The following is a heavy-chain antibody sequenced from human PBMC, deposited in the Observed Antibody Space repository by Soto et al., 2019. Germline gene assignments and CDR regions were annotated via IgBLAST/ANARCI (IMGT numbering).Heavy chain of an antibody. CDR2: INHSGST. CDR3: ARWGPFLGYCSGGSCSD. CDR1: GGSFSGYY. J-gene: IGHJ4*02. D-gene: IGHD2-15*01. V-gene: IGHV4-34*01. Sequence: PSETLSLTRAAYGGSFSGYYWSWIRQPPGKGLEWIGEINHSGSTNYNPSLKSRVTISVDTSKNQFSLKLSSVTAADTAVYYCARWGPFLGYCSGGSCSDWGQGTLVTVSS.